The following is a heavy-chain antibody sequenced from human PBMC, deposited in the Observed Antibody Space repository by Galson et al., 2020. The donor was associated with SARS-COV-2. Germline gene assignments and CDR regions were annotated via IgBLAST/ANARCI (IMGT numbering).Heavy chain of an antibody. Sequence: SETLSLTCTVSGGSISSGGYYWSWIRQPPGKGLEWIGYIYHSGTTFYNPSLKSRLTISVDMSKNQFSLKLNSMTAADTAVYYCARSRDFYGSGMDVWGKGTTVTISS. V-gene: IGHV4-30-4*08. CDR3: ARSRDFYGSGMDV. D-gene: IGHD3-10*01. J-gene: IGHJ6*03. CDR2: IYHSGTT. CDR1: GGSISSGGYY.